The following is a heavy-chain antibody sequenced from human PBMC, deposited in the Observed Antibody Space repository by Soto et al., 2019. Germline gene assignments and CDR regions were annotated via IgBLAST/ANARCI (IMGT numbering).Heavy chain of an antibody. Sequence: QVQLVQSGAEVKKPGSSVKVSCKASGGTFSSYTISWVRQAPGQGLEWMGRIIPILGIANYAQKFQGRVTITADKSTSPAYMELRSLRSEDTAVYYCARDRSPNTVTRGLSAFDIWGQGTMVTVSS. CDR2: IIPILGIA. D-gene: IGHD4-17*01. CDR1: GGTFSSYT. J-gene: IGHJ3*02. CDR3: ARDRSPNTVTRGLSAFDI. V-gene: IGHV1-69*08.